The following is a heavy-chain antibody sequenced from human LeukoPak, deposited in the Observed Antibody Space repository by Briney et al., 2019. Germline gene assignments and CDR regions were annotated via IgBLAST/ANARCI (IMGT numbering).Heavy chain of an antibody. CDR1: GFTFSNYA. CDR3: AKDPNGDYIGAFDF. V-gene: IGHV3-23*01. D-gene: IGHD4-17*01. Sequence: GGSPRLSCAGSGFTFSNYAMIWVRQAPGKGLEWVSTIKGSGSYTKYADSVTGRFTISRDNSKNMLYLQMNSLIADDTAIYYYAKDPNGDYIGAFDFGGQGTMVTVSS. CDR2: IKGSGSYT. J-gene: IGHJ3*01.